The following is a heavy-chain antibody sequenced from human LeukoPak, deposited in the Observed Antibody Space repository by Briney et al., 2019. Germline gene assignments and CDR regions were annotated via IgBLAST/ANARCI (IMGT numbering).Heavy chain of an antibody. D-gene: IGHD5-18*01. CDR2: IHPGDSGT. Sequence: GESLKTSCQGSGYSFTNYWIGWVRQIPGKGLEWMGIIHPGDSGTRYSPSFQGQVTMSVDESITTAYLQWSSLRASDSAIYYCARGGSYRYGSSDYWGQGTLVTVSS. CDR1: GYSFTNYW. J-gene: IGHJ4*02. V-gene: IGHV5-51*01. CDR3: ARGGSYRYGSSDY.